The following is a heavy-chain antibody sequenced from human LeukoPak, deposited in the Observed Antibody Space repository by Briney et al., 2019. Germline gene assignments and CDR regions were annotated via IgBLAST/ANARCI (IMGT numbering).Heavy chain of an antibody. CDR3: ARRPPALRYFDWLFPYPPELFDY. CDR1: GGSISSYY. Sequence: SETLSLTCTVSGGSISSYYWSWIRQPPGKGLEWIGYIYYSGSTNYNPSLKSRVTISVDTSKNQFSLKLSSVTAADTAVYYCARRPPALRYFDWLFPYPPELFDYWGQGTLVTVSS. D-gene: IGHD3-9*01. CDR2: IYYSGST. J-gene: IGHJ4*02. V-gene: IGHV4-59*01.